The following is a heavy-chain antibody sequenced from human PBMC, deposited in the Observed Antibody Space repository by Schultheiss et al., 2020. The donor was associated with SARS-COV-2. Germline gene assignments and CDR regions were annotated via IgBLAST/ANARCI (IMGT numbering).Heavy chain of an antibody. Sequence: SETLSLTCTVSGGSISSGDYYWSWIRQPPGKGLEWIGYIYYSGSTYYNPSLKSRVTISVDKSKNQFSLKLSSVTAADTAVYYCARVGGRDGYNSPDYWGQGTLVTVSS. V-gene: IGHV4-30-4*01. J-gene: IGHJ4*02. CDR3: ARVGGRDGYNSPDY. CDR2: IYYSGST. CDR1: GGSISSGDYY. D-gene: IGHD5-24*01.